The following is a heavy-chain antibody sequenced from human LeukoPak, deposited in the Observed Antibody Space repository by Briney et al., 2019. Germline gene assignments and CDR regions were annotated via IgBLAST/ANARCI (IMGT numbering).Heavy chain of an antibody. CDR3: ARAGGSYLEYFQH. CDR1: GFAFEDYS. Sequence: GGSLRLSCAASGFAFEDYSMNWVRQAPGKGLEWVSYISSSSSTIYYADSVKGRFTISRDNAKNSLYLQANSLRAEDTAVYYCARAGGSYLEYFQHWGQGTLVTVSS. J-gene: IGHJ1*01. CDR2: ISSSSSTI. D-gene: IGHD1-26*01. V-gene: IGHV3-48*04.